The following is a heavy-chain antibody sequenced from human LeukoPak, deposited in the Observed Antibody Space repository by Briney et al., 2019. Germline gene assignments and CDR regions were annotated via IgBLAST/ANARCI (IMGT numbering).Heavy chain of an antibody. CDR1: GDAFNSHY. D-gene: IGHD3-3*01. CDR2: INYRGTT. J-gene: IGHJ4*02. Sequence: ASETLSLTCAVYGDAFNSHYWTWLRQPPGKGREGLGEINYRGTTNYDPSLRGRVPLSVDTSKHHFSLRLHSLTAADTAVYYCARGRGHIRDPWNVITVKQKGPFLDFWGQGVLVSVSS. V-gene: IGHV4-34*01. CDR3: ARGRGHIRDPWNVITVKQKGPFLDF.